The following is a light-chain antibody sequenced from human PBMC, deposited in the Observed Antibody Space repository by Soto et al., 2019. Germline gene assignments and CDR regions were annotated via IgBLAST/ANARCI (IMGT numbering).Light chain of an antibody. CDR1: QSVSSD. CDR2: GAS. CDR3: QQYDNWPPYT. J-gene: IGKJ2*01. Sequence: EIVMTQSPATLSVSPGERATLSCRASQSVSSDFAWYQQKPGQAPRLLIYGASSRANGIPARFSGSGSGTELTLTISSLQSEDSAVYDCQQYDNWPPYTFGQGTKVDIK. V-gene: IGKV3-15*01.